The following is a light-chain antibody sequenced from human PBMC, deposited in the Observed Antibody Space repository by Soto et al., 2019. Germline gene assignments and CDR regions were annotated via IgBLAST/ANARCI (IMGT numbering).Light chain of an antibody. Sequence: QSVLTQPRSLSGSPGQSVTISCTGTSSDVGDYDYVSWFQQHPGKAPKFMIYDVSKRPSGVPDRFSGSKSGNTASLTISGLQAEDEADYYCCSYAGSYTWVFGGGTKLTVL. CDR3: CSYAGSYTWV. J-gene: IGLJ3*02. CDR1: SSDVGDYDY. V-gene: IGLV2-11*01. CDR2: DVS.